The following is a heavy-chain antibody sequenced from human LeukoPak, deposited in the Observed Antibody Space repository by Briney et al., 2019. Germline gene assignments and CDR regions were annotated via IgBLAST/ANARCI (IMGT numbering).Heavy chain of an antibody. Sequence: GGSLRLSCAASGFTFSSYAMHWVRQAPGQGLEWVAVISYDGTKKNYADSVKGRFTISRDNSKNTLYLQVNSLRAEDTAVYYCAEPEGGYYDIRPDWGQGTLVTVSS. V-gene: IGHV3-30-3*01. CDR2: ISYDGTKK. J-gene: IGHJ4*02. D-gene: IGHD3-22*01. CDR1: GFTFSSYA. CDR3: AEPEGGYYDIRPD.